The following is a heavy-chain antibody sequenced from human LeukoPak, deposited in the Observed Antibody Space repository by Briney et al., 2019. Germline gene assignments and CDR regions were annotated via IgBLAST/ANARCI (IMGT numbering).Heavy chain of an antibody. CDR1: GFTFSTYG. J-gene: IGHJ4*02. CDR3: ATGSGYFYGH. V-gene: IGHV3-33*01. CDR2: ATNDGVTK. Sequence: PGGSLRLPCAASGFTFSTYGMHWVRQAPGRGLEWVAVATNDGVTKNYADSVKGRFTISRDNSKNTLYMQMNSLRVEDTAVYYCATGSGYFYGHWGQGTLVTVSS. D-gene: IGHD3-22*01.